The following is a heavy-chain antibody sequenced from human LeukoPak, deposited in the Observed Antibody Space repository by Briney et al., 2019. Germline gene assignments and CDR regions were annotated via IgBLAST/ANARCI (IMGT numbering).Heavy chain of an antibody. CDR2: INSGGSWT. J-gene: IGHJ4*02. CDR1: GNYW. CDR3: VSFYETY. D-gene: IGHD2/OR15-2a*01. V-gene: IGHV3-74*01. Sequence: GGSLRLSCAASGNYWMHWVRQVPGKGLVWVSHINSGGSWTSYADSVKGRFTISKDNAKNTVYLQMNSLGAEDTAVYYCVSFYETYWGRGTLVTVSS.